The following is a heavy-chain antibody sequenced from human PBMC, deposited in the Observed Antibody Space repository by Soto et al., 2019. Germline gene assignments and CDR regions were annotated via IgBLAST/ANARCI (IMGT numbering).Heavy chain of an antibody. CDR3: ARGRRVPAANLGYYYYYYYMDG. Sequence: SETLSLTCAVYGGSFSGYYWSWIRQPPGKGLEWIGEINHSGSTNYNPSLKSRVTISVDTSKNQFPLKLSSVTAADTAVYYCARGRRVPAANLGYYYYYYYMDGWGKGTTVTVAS. CDR1: GGSFSGYY. V-gene: IGHV4-34*01. CDR2: INHSGST. J-gene: IGHJ6*03. D-gene: IGHD2-2*01.